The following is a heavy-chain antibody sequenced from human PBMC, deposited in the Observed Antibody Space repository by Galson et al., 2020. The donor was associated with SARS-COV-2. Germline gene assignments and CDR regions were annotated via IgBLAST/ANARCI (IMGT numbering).Heavy chain of an antibody. Sequence: SGPTLVKPTQTLTLTCTFSGFSLSTSGVGVGWIRQPPGKALEWLALIYWDDDKRYSPSLKSRLTITKDTSKNQVVLTMTNMDPVDTATYYCAHRLLVVARSAFDIWGQGTMVTVSS. CDR1: GFSLSTSGVG. D-gene: IGHD2-2*01. J-gene: IGHJ3*02. CDR3: AHRLLVVARSAFDI. V-gene: IGHV2-5*02. CDR2: IYWDDDK.